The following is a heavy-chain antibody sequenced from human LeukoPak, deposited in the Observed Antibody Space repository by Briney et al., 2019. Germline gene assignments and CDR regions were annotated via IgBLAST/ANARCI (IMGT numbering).Heavy chain of an antibody. CDR1: GYSFTNYW. CDR2: LYPGDSDT. J-gene: IGHJ4*02. D-gene: IGHD3-22*01. V-gene: IGHV5-51*01. Sequence: GESLKISCKGSGYSFTNYWIGWVRQMPGKGLEWMGILYPGDSDTRYSPSFQGQVTISADKSIGTAYLQWSSLKASDTAMYYCAGTLNYYDSSAYYLAPSDYWGQGTLVTVSS. CDR3: AGTLNYYDSSAYYLAPSDY.